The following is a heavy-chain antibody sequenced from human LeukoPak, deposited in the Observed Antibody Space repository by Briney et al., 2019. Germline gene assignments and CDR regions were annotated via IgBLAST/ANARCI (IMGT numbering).Heavy chain of an antibody. Sequence: GGSLRLSCAASGFTFSSYWMSWVRQAPGKGLEWVANIKQDGSEKYYVDSVKGRFTISRDNAKNSLYLQMNSLRVEDTAVYYCANQYSSGWYGEAFDIWGQGTMVTVSS. CDR2: IKQDGSEK. V-gene: IGHV3-7*01. CDR1: GFTFSSYW. J-gene: IGHJ3*02. D-gene: IGHD6-19*01. CDR3: ANQYSSGWYGEAFDI.